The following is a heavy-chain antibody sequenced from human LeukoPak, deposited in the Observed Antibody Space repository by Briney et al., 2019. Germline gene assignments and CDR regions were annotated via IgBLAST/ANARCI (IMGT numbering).Heavy chain of an antibody. V-gene: IGHV1-69*06. CDR2: IVPIFGTT. J-gene: IGHJ6*03. CDR3: ATRSASAFLDYMDV. Sequence: ASVKVSCKASGGTFSTNPITWVRQAPGQGPEWMGRIVPIFGTTDYAHNFEGRVTITADKSTTTAYLELSSLRSDDTAVHYCATRSASAFLDYMDVWGEGTTVTVTS. CDR1: GGTFSTNP.